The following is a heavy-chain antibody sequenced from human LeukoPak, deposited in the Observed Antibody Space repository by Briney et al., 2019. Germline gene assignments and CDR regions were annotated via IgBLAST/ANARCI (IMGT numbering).Heavy chain of an antibody. Sequence: GGSLRLSCAASGFTFSSYAMSWVRQAPGKGLEWVSVISGSGGSTYYADSVKGRFTISRDNSKNTLYLQMNSLRAEDTAVYYCAKVWYSYDSSGYPDFDYWGQGTLVTVSS. V-gene: IGHV3-23*01. CDR3: AKVWYSYDSSGYPDFDY. CDR2: ISGSGGST. D-gene: IGHD3-22*01. J-gene: IGHJ4*02. CDR1: GFTFSSYA.